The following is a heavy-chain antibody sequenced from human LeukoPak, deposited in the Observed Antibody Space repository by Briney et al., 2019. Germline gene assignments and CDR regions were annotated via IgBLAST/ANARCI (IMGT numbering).Heavy chain of an antibody. CDR1: GGSISGSSYY. V-gene: IGHV4-39*07. CDR3: ARARAFVWGSYRYIPYYFDP. D-gene: IGHD3-16*02. J-gene: IGHJ5*02. Sequence: SETLSLTCTVSGGSISGSSYYWGWIRQSPEKGLEWIGEINHGGLTSYNPSLESRLTLLVDTSKNQFSLNLRSVTAADTAVYFCARARAFVWGSYRYIPYYFDPWGQGTLVTVSS. CDR2: INHGGLT.